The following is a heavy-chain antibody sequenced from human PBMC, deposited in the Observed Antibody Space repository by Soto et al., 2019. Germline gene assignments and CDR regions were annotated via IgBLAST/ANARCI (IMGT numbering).Heavy chain of an antibody. CDR1: GGTFSSYA. V-gene: IGHV1-69*13. CDR3: ARDHDFWSGYFVEYGMDV. J-gene: IGHJ6*02. Sequence: SVKVSCKASGGTFSSYAISWVRQAPGQGLEWMGGIIPIFGTANYAQKFQGRVTITADESTSTAYMELSSLRSEDTAVYYCARDHDFWSGYFVEYGMDVWGRGTTVTVSS. CDR2: IIPIFGTA. D-gene: IGHD3-3*01.